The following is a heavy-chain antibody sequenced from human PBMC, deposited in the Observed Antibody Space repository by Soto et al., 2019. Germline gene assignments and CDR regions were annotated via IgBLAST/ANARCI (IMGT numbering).Heavy chain of an antibody. Sequence: EVQLVESGGGLVHPGGSLRLSYAASRFTFSNYWMSWVRQAPGKGLEWVANIKQDGSEKYYVDSVRGRFTISRDNAKNSLYLQMNSLRAEDTAVYYCAREPNSIDYWGQGTLVTVSS. J-gene: IGHJ4*02. D-gene: IGHD2-15*01. CDR3: AREPNSIDY. CDR2: IKQDGSEK. CDR1: RFTFSNYW. V-gene: IGHV3-7*01.